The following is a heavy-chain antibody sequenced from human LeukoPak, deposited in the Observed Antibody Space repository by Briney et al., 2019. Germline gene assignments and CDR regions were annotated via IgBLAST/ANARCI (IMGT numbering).Heavy chain of an antibody. CDR3: SRLQYTYGSEFDH. Sequence: KPSETLSVTCSVSGDSISTTAYYWAWIRQPPGKGLEWIGNIYYSGNTFHNPSLRSRVTISVDTSKNQFSLKLTSVTAADTAVYYCSRLQYTYGSEFDHWGQGTLVTVSS. J-gene: IGHJ4*02. CDR2: IYYSGNT. D-gene: IGHD5-18*01. V-gene: IGHV4-39*01. CDR1: GDSISTTAYY.